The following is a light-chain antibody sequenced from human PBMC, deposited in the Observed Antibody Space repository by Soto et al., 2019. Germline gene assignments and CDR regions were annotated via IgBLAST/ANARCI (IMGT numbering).Light chain of an antibody. Sequence: QSVLTQPPSVSGAPGQRVTIPCTGSSSNIGAGYDEHWYQQIPGTAPKLLIYGNSNRPSGVPDRFSGSKSGTSASLAITGLQAEEEADYYCQPYDSTLSLVFGGGTNLTVL. CDR1: SSNIGAGYD. V-gene: IGLV1-40*01. CDR3: QPYDSTLSLV. J-gene: IGLJ2*01. CDR2: GNS.